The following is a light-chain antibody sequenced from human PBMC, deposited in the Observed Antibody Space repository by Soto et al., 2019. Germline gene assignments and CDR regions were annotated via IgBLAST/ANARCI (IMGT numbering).Light chain of an antibody. V-gene: IGKV3D-15*01. Sequence: EIVLTQSPGTLSLSPGERAALSCRASQSVSNNYLAWYQQKPGQAPRLLIYGASTRATGIPARFSGSGSGTEFTLTISNLQSEDFAVYFCQQYHNWPPITFGQGTRLEIK. CDR3: QQYHNWPPIT. CDR1: QSVSNN. CDR2: GAS. J-gene: IGKJ5*01.